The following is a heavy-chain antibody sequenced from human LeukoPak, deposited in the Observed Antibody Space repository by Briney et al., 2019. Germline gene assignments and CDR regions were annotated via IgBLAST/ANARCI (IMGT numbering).Heavy chain of an antibody. CDR2: IYHSGSA. V-gene: IGHV4-38-2*02. J-gene: IGHJ4*02. D-gene: IGHD2-2*02. Sequence: SETLCLTCTVSGYSITSGYNWAWIRQPPGKVLEWIGSIYHSGSAYYNPSLKSRVTISVDTSKNQFSLKLSSVTAADTAVYYCVRYCSSTTCYTRAVDYWGQGTLVTVSS. CDR1: GYSITSGYN. CDR3: VRYCSSTTCYTRAVDY.